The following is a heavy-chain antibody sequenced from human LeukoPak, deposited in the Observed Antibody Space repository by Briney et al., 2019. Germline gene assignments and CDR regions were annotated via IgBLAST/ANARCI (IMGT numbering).Heavy chain of an antibody. Sequence: ASVKVSCKASGYTFTGYYMHWVRQAPGQGLEWMGGINPNSGGTNYAQKFQGRVTMTRDTSISTAYMELSRLRSDDTAVYYCARDRVYSYGVKYFDYWGQGTLVTVSS. CDR3: ARDRVYSYGVKYFDY. J-gene: IGHJ4*02. V-gene: IGHV1-2*02. CDR2: INPNSGGT. D-gene: IGHD5-18*01. CDR1: GYTFTGYY.